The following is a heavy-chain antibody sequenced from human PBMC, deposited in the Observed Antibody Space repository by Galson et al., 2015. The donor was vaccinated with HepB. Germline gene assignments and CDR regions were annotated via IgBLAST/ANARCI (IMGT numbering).Heavy chain of an antibody. Sequence: SVKVSCKASGYTFTGYYMHWVRQAPGQGLEWMGRINPNSGCTNYAQKFQGRVTMTRDTSISTAYMELSMLRSDDTAVYYCARVAYCGGDCYEPYGVQGTLVTASS. V-gene: IGHV1-2*06. D-gene: IGHD2-21*02. CDR3: ARVAYCGGDCYEPY. CDR2: INPNSGCT. CDR1: GYTFTGYY. J-gene: IGHJ4*02.